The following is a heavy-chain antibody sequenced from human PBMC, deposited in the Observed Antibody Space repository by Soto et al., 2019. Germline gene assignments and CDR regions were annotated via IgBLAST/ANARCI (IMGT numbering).Heavy chain of an antibody. J-gene: IGHJ6*03. D-gene: IGHD4-17*01. CDR3: ARLPVTDRWDYYYYMDV. V-gene: IGHV5-51*01. Sequence: GESLKISCKGSGYSFTSYWIGWVRQMPGKGLEWMGIIYPGDSDTRYSPSFQGQFTISADKSISTAYLQWSSLKASDTAMYYCARLPVTDRWDYYYYMDVWGKGTTVTVSS. CDR2: IYPGDSDT. CDR1: GYSFTSYW.